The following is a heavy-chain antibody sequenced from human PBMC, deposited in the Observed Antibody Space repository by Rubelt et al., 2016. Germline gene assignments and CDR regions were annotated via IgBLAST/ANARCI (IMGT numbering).Heavy chain of an antibody. J-gene: IGHJ6*02. CDR2: IRAYNGKT. D-gene: IGHD3-3*01. V-gene: IGHV1-18*01. CDR1: GYTLNSYG. CDR3: ARDRITIFDYYSMDV. Sequence: QVQLVQSGAEVKKPGAAVKVHCKGSGYTLNSYGITWVRQAPGQGLEWRGWIRAYNGKTNHTKKTQGRGTTTTSTAYMELRGLRADDTAVYYCARDRITIFDYYSMDVWGQGTTVTVSS.